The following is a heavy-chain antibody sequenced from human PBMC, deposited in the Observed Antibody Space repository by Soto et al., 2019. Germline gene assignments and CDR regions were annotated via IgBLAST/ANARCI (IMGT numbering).Heavy chain of an antibody. CDR3: ARWDGIFGAGGVD. CDR1: GFIFTHCG. V-gene: IGHV1-18*01. J-gene: IGHJ4*02. Sequence: QVQLVQSGAEVRQPGASVKVSCKASGFIFTHCGIGWVRQAPGQGLEWMGWINNYNEKANYAQDFRGRVSMTTDTSTRTAHMELRSLTSDDTGVYYCARWDGIFGAGGVDWGQGTLVTVSS. D-gene: IGHD3-16*01. CDR2: INNYNEKA.